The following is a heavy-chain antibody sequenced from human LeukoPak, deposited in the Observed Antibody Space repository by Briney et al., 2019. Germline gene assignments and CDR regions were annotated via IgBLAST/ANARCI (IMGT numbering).Heavy chain of an antibody. CDR3: ARVWGSMVTGALHNSYGMDV. J-gene: IGHJ6*02. CDR2: ISAYNGNT. CDR1: GYTFTSYG. D-gene: IGHD5-18*01. V-gene: IGHV1-18*01. Sequence: GASVKVSCKASGYTFTSYGISWVRQAPGQGLEWMGWISAYNGNTNYAQKLQGRVTMTTDTSTSTAYMELRSLRSDDTAVYYCARVWGSMVTGALHNSYGMDVWGQGTTVTVSS.